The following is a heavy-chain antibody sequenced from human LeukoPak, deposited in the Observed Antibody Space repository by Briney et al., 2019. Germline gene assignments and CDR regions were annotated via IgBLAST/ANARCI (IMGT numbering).Heavy chain of an antibody. Sequence: PSGTLSLTCAVSGGSISSSNWWSWVRQPPGKGLEWIGEIYHSGSTNYNPSLKSRVTISVDKSKNQFSLKLSSVTAADTAVYYCARAYLDIVAHEWFDPWGQGTLVTVSS. CDR3: ARAYLDIVAHEWFDP. CDR2: IYHSGST. J-gene: IGHJ5*02. D-gene: IGHD5-12*01. CDR1: GGSISSSNW. V-gene: IGHV4-4*02.